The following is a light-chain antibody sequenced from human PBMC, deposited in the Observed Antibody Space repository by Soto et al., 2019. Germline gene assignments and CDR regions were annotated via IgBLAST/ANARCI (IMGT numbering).Light chain of an antibody. CDR2: EVS. V-gene: IGLV2-14*01. CDR3: SSYSSTTLWV. CDR1: SSDVGGYNY. J-gene: IGLJ3*02. Sequence: QPVLTQPASVSGSPGQSITISCTGTSSDVGGYNYVSWYQQHPGKAPKLMIYEVSNRPSGVSIRFSGSKSGNTASLTISGLQAEDEADYYCSSYSSTTLWVFGGGTKLTVL.